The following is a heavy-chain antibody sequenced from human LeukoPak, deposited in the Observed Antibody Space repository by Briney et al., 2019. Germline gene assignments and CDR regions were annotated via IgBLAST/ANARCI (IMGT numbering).Heavy chain of an antibody. CDR2: INWNGGST. D-gene: IGHD6-13*01. CDR3: ARGAAADIPHYFDY. J-gene: IGHJ4*02. V-gene: IGHV3-20*01. Sequence: PGGSLRLSCAASGFTFSSYAMSWVRQAPGKGLEWVSGINWNGGSTGYADSVKGRFTISRDNAKNSLYLQMNSLRAEDTALYHCARGAAADIPHYFDYWGQGTLVTVSS. CDR1: GFTFSSYA.